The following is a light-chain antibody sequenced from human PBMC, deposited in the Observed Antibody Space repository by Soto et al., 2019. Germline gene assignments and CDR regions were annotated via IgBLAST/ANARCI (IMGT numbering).Light chain of an antibody. CDR3: QHSFGVPIT. CDR1: QTISRW. J-gene: IGKJ5*01. V-gene: IGKV1-39*01. CDR2: GAS. Sequence: IQLTHVPSTCSGSVGNEVTITCRASQTISRWLAWYQQKPGKAPKLLIFGASTLQSGVPSRFSGSGSGTDFNFTITSLQPEDFATDYCQHSFGVPITFGPGLRLEIK.